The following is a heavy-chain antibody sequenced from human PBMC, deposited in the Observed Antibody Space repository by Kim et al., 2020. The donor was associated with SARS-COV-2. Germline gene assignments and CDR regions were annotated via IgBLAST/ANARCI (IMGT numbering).Heavy chain of an antibody. Sequence: GGSLRLSCAASGFTFSSYSMNWVRQAPGKGLEWVSSISSSSSYIYYADSVKGRFTISRDNAKNTLYLQMNSLRAEDTAVYYCARDLKDIVVVVDAIPDYGMDVWGQGTMVTVSS. V-gene: IGHV3-21*01. CDR2: ISSSSSYI. CDR3: ARDLKDIVVVVDAIPDYGMDV. D-gene: IGHD2-15*01. CDR1: GFTFSSYS. J-gene: IGHJ6*02.